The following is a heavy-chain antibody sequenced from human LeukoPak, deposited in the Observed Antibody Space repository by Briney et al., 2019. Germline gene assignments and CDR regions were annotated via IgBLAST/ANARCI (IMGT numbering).Heavy chain of an antibody. V-gene: IGHV3-33*01. D-gene: IGHD6-19*01. CDR2: IWYDGSQK. Sequence: AGGSLRLYCAASGFTFSTYGMHWVRQAPGKGLEWVAVIWYDGSQKYHADSVKDRFTISRDNSKNMLYLQMNSLRAEDTAVYYCARDGGSTGWVDYWGQGTLVTVSS. CDR1: GFTFSTYG. J-gene: IGHJ4*02. CDR3: ARDGGSTGWVDY.